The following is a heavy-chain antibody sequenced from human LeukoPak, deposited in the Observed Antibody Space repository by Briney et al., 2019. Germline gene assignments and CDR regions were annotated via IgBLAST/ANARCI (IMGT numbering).Heavy chain of an antibody. D-gene: IGHD2-15*01. CDR1: GYSFTGYW. CDR3: VRSPACSSGTCYPNWFDP. CDR2: IYPGDSDT. Sequence: PGESLKISCKGSGYSFTGYWIGWVRQMPGKGLEWMGIIYPGDSDTRYSPSFQGQVTISADKSISTAYLQWSSLKASDTAMYYCVRSPACSSGTCYPNWFDPWGQGTLVTVSS. J-gene: IGHJ5*02. V-gene: IGHV5-51*01.